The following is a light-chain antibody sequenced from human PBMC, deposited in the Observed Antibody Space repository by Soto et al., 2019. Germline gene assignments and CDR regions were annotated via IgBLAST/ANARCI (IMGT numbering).Light chain of an antibody. Sequence: IVMTQSPATLSVSPGEKATLSCRASQTVYNNLAWYQQKPGQAPRLLVYCASTSATGIPARFSGSGSGTEFSLTISSLQSEDFALYYCQQYTAWSLTFGGGTKVETK. CDR1: QTVYNN. J-gene: IGKJ4*01. CDR2: CAS. CDR3: QQYTAWSLT. V-gene: IGKV3-15*01.